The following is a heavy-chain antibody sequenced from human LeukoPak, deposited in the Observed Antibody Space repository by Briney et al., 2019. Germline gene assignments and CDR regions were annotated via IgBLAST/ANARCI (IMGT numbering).Heavy chain of an antibody. CDR1: GGSISSYY. Sequence: SETLSLTCSVSGGSISSYYWSWIRQPAGKGLEWIGRIYPSGSTNYNPSLKSRVTISVDKSKNQFSLNLRSVTAADTAVYYCASDDYVKWFDRWGQGTLVTVSS. CDR3: ASDDYVKWFDR. V-gene: IGHV4-4*07. J-gene: IGHJ5*02. CDR2: IYPSGST. D-gene: IGHD3-16*01.